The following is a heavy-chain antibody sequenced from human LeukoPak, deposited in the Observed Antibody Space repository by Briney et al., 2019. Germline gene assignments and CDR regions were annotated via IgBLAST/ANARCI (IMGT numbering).Heavy chain of an antibody. CDR1: GFTFSTYA. D-gene: IGHD5-18*01. CDR3: ARWSAIRGYSYGYLDP. Sequence: GGSLRLSCAASGFTFSTYAMSWIRQAPGKGLEWVSYISSSSSYTNYADSVKGRFTISRDNAKNSLYLQMNSLRAEDTAVYYCARWSAIRGYSYGYLDPWGQGTLVTVSS. J-gene: IGHJ5*02. V-gene: IGHV3-11*03. CDR2: ISSSSSYT.